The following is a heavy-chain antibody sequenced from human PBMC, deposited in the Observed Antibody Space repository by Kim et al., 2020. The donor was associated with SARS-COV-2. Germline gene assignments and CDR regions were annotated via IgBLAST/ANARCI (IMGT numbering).Heavy chain of an antibody. D-gene: IGHD3-22*01. CDR3: TRGQPALSITMIVVVIRGGYFDD. J-gene: IGHJ4*02. Sequence: GGSLRLSCTASGFTFGDYAVSWFRQAPGKGLEWVGFIRSKASGGTTEYAATVKSRFTITRDESKNIAYLQLNSLKTEDTAVYYCTRGQPALSITMIVVVIRGGYFDDWGEETLVTGS. CDR2: IRSKASGGTT. CDR1: GFTFGDYA. V-gene: IGHV3-49*03.